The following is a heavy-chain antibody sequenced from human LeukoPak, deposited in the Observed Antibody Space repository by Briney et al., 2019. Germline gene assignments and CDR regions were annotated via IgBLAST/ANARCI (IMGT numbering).Heavy chain of an antibody. J-gene: IGHJ4*02. CDR2: ISAYNGNT. CDR3: ARDSAYCGGDCYPYYFDY. V-gene: IGHV1-18*01. D-gene: IGHD2-21*02. Sequence: ASVKVSCKASGYTFTSYGISWVRQAPGQGLEWMGWISAYNGNTNYAQKLQGRVTMTTDTPTSTAYMELRSLRSDDTAVYYCARDSAYCGGDCYPYYFDYWGQGTLVTVSS. CDR1: GYTFTSYG.